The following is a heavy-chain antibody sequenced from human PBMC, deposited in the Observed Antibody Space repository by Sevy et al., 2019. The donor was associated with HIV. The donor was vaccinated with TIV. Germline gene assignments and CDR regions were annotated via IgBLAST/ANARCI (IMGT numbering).Heavy chain of an antibody. CDR2: INHSGST. J-gene: IGHJ6*02. CDR1: GGSFSGYY. D-gene: IGHD2-15*01. CDR3: ARGKVVVAATGDYYYYGMDV. Sequence: SDTLSLTCAVYGGSFSGYYWSWIRQPPGKGLEWIGEINHSGSTNYNPSLKSRVTISVDTSKNQFSLKLSSVTAADTAVYYCARGKVVVAATGDYYYYGMDVWGQGTTVTVSS. V-gene: IGHV4-34*01.